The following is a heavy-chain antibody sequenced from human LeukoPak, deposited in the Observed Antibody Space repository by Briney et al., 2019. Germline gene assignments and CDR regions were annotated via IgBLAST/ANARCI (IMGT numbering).Heavy chain of an antibody. CDR1: GFSFSDQY. V-gene: IGHV3-11*04. Sequence: GGSLRLSCAASGFSFSDQYMSWIRQAPGRGLEWVSYITSSATNVYYADSVEGRFTISRDNAKNSLYLQMNSLRADDTAVYYCVKEAGTYWGQGTLVTVSS. D-gene: IGHD6-19*01. J-gene: IGHJ4*02. CDR2: ITSSATNV. CDR3: VKEAGTY.